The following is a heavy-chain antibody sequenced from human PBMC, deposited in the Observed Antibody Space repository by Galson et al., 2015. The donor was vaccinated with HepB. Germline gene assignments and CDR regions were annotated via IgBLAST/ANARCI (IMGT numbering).Heavy chain of an antibody. CDR3: ARGGVWYYDSSAPLGAFDI. Sequence: SVKVSCKASGYTFTGYYMHWVRQAPGQGLEWMGWINPNSGGTNYAQKFQGWVTMTRDTSISTAYMELSRLRSDDTAVYYCARGGVWYYDSSAPLGAFDIWGQGTMVTVSS. J-gene: IGHJ3*02. CDR1: GYTFTGYY. CDR2: INPNSGGT. D-gene: IGHD3-22*01. V-gene: IGHV1-2*04.